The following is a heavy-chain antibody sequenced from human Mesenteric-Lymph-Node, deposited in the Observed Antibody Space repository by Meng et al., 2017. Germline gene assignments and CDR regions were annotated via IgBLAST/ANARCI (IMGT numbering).Heavy chain of an antibody. CDR2: INPNSGGT. D-gene: IGHD3-16*01. CDR1: GYTFTGYY. V-gene: IGHV1-2*02. Sequence: ASVKVSCKASGYTFTGYYMHWVRQAPGQGLEWMGWINPNSGGTNYAQKFQGRVTMTRDTSISTAYMELSRLRSDDTAVYYCARDFTDVYYFDYWGQGTLVTVSS. J-gene: IGHJ4*02. CDR3: ARDFTDVYYFDY.